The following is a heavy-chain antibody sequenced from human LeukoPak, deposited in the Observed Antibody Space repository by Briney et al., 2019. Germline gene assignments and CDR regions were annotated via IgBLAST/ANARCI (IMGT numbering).Heavy chain of an antibody. Sequence: PGGSLRLSCAASGFTFSSYSMNWVRQAPGKGLEWVSYISSSSSTTYYADSVKGRFTISRDNAKNSLYLQMNSLRAEDTAVYYCARDYDFWSGSYGMDVWGQGTTVTVSS. V-gene: IGHV3-48*01. CDR1: GFTFSSYS. CDR3: ARDYDFWSGSYGMDV. CDR2: ISSSSSTT. J-gene: IGHJ6*02. D-gene: IGHD3-3*01.